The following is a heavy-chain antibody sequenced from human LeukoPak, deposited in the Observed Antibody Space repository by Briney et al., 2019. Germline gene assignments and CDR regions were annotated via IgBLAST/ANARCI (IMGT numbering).Heavy chain of an antibody. D-gene: IGHD6-19*01. Sequence: GGSLRLSCAASGFTFSSYAMSWVRQAPGKGLEWVSAISGSGGSTYYADSVKGRFTISRDNSKNTLYLQMNSLRAEDTAVYYCARDSVYSSGLDYWGQGTLVTVSS. CDR2: ISGSGGST. CDR1: GFTFSSYA. CDR3: ARDSVYSSGLDY. V-gene: IGHV3-23*01. J-gene: IGHJ4*02.